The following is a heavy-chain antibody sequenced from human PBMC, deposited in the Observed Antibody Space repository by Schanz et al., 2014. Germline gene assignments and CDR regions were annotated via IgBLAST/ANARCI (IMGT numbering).Heavy chain of an antibody. CDR2: IKHDGSVK. CDR3: ARKMKLGVYGGKGHDSLDI. V-gene: IGHV3-7*04. D-gene: IGHD4-17*01. Sequence: EVQLVESGGGLVQPGGSLRLSCAASGLTFSSHSFNWVRQAPGKGPEWVANIKHDGSVKDYVDSVEGRFTISRDNAKNTLYLQMNTLRAEDTAVYYCARKMKLGVYGGKGHDSLDIWGQGTMVTVSS. CDR1: GLTFSSHS. J-gene: IGHJ3*02.